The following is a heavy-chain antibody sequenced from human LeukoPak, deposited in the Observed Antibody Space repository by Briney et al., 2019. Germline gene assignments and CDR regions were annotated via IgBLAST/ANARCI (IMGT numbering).Heavy chain of an antibody. V-gene: IGHV1-2*02. J-gene: IGHJ4*02. CDR3: AREQNSSGWYPPPDY. Sequence: ASVKVSCKASGYTFTGYYMHWVRQAPGQGLEWMGWINPNSGGTNYAQKFQGRVTMTRDTSISTAYMELSRLRSDDTAVYYCAREQNSSGWYPPPDYWGQGTLVTVSS. D-gene: IGHD6-19*01. CDR1: GYTFTGYY. CDR2: INPNSGGT.